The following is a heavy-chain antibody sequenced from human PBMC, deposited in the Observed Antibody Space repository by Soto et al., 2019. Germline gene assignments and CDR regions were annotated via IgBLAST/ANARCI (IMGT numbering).Heavy chain of an antibody. CDR1: GFTFSSYW. Sequence: EVQLVESGGGLVQPGGSLRLSCAASGFTFSSYWMHWVRQAPGKGLVWVSRINSDGRSISYVDSVKGRFTISRDNAKNTLYLHMDSLRAEDTAMYYCASQGYCSGGTCGGYWGQGTLVTVSS. D-gene: IGHD2-15*01. J-gene: IGHJ4*02. CDR3: ASQGYCSGGTCGGY. V-gene: IGHV3-74*01. CDR2: INSDGRSI.